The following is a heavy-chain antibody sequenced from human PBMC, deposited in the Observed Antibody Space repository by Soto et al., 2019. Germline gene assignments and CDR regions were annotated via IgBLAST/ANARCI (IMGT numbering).Heavy chain of an antibody. D-gene: IGHD1-7*01. V-gene: IGHV4-4*02. J-gene: IGHJ4*02. Sequence: QVQLQESGPGLVKPSGTLSLTCAVSGGSFTSNNWWTWVRQPPGQGLGWIGKIYRTGSTNYNPSLKSRVTISLDKSENQFSLKVPSLTAADTAVYYCASRDPGTSVDYWGQGTLVTVSS. CDR2: IYRTGST. CDR3: ASRDPGTSVDY. CDR1: GGSFTSNNW.